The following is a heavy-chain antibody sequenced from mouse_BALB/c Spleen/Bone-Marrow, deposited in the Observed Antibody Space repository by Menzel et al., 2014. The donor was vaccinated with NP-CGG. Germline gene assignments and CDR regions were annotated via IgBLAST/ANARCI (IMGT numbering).Heavy chain of an antibody. J-gene: IGHJ4*01. CDR2: ISSAGSYS. V-gene: IGHV5-6*02. CDR3: ARDFTTASFYAMAY. CDR1: GFTFSSDG. Sequence: EVKVEESGGDLVKPGGSLKLSCAASGFTFSSDGMSWVRLTPDKWLEWVATISSAGSYSNHPDSVKGRFTISRDKAKKTLYLQMSSLKSESTPLSSSARDFTTASFYAMAYWGQGTLVSVST.